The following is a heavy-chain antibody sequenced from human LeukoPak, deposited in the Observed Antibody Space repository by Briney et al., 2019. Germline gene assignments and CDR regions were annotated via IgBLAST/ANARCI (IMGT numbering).Heavy chain of an antibody. Sequence: SETLSLTCSVSGGSISSSSYYWGWIRQPPGKGLEWIGSIYYTGSTYYNPSPKSRVTISVDMSKRQFSLKLTSVTAADTAVYYCASLRGGLADYWGQGTLVTVSS. J-gene: IGHJ4*02. CDR2: IYYTGST. D-gene: IGHD3-16*01. V-gene: IGHV4-39*01. CDR3: ASLRGGLADY. CDR1: GGSISSSSYY.